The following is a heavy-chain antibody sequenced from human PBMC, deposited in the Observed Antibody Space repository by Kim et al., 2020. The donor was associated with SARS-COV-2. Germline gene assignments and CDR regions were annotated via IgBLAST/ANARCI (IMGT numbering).Heavy chain of an antibody. Sequence: SETLSLTCIVSGGSVFSSDYHWGYIRQPPGKGPEYIGSVYFSGTAYYNPSLKSRATITVDTTKNQFSLKLSSVTAADTAVYYCARLRIRSSWFFPDLWGQGILVTVSS. V-gene: IGHV4-39*01. CDR2: VYFSGTA. CDR1: GGSVFSSDYH. CDR3: ARLRIRSSWFFPDL. D-gene: IGHD6-13*01. J-gene: IGHJ5*02.